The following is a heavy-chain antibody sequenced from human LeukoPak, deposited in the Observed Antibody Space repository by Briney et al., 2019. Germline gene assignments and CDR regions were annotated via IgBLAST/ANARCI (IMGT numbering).Heavy chain of an antibody. CDR1: GFTFSSYE. V-gene: IGHV3-48*03. J-gene: IGHJ4*02. CDR2: ISSSGSTI. D-gene: IGHD3-22*01. CDR3: ARTDYDSSGYCDY. Sequence: GGSLRLSCAASGFTFSSYEMNWVRQAPGKGLEWVSYISSSGSTIYYADSVKGRFIISRDNAKNSLYLQMNSLRAEDTAVYYCARTDYDSSGYCDYWGQGTLVTVPS.